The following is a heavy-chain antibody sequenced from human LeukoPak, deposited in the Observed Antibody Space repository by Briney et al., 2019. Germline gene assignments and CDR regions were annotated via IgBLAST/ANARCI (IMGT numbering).Heavy chain of an antibody. CDR1: GFTVSSNY. V-gene: IGHV3-53*01. CDR3: AGGDYDFWSGYYTVGYFDY. CDR2: IYSGGST. Sequence: PGGSLRLSCAASGFTVSSNYTSWVRQAPGKGLEWVSVIYSGGSTYYADSVKGRFTISRDNSKNTLYLQMNSLRAEDTAVYYCAGGDYDFWSGYYTVGYFDYWGQGTLVTVSS. D-gene: IGHD3-3*01. J-gene: IGHJ4*02.